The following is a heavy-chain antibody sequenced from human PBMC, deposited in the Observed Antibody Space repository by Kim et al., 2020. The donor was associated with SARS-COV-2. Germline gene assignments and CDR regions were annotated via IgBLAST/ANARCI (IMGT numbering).Heavy chain of an antibody. CDR2: IYSGGST. D-gene: IGHD2-2*02. V-gene: IGHV3-53*01. CDR3: ARGGGSYSFDC. J-gene: IGHJ4*02. CDR1: GFTVSNNY. Sequence: GGSLRLSCAASGFTVSNNYMGWVRQAPGKGLEWVSIIYSGGSTYYTDSVMGRFTISRDNSKNTLYLQMNSLRAEDTAVYYCARGGGSYSFDCWGQGTLVTVSS.